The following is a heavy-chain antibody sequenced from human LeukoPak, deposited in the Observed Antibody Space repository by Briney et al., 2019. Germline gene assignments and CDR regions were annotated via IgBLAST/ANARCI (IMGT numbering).Heavy chain of an antibody. CDR1: GYTFTSHG. CDR2: ISAYNGNT. Sequence: ASVKVSCKASGYTFTSHGITWVRKAPGQGLEWMGWISAYNGNTNYAQKLQGRVTMTRDMSTSTVYMELSTLRSEDTAVYFCAKDPRNILTGDYDDFDIWGQGTMVTVSS. V-gene: IGHV1-18*01. D-gene: IGHD3-9*01. CDR3: AKDPRNILTGDYDDFDI. J-gene: IGHJ3*02.